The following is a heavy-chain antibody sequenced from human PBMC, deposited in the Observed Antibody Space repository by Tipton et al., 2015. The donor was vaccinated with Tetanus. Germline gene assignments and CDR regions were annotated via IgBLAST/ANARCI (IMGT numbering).Heavy chain of an antibody. CDR1: GGSISGSEYY. J-gene: IGHJ4*02. CDR3: ARGVDRTKAGID. Sequence: TLSLTCTVSGGSISGSEYYWGWIRQPPGKGLEWIGSIYVSGTTYYFPSLKSRVTISIDTSMNQLSLKLSSVTAADTAVYYCARGVDRTKAGIDWGQGTLVTVSS. D-gene: IGHD3-3*01. V-gene: IGHV4-39*01. CDR2: IYVSGTT.